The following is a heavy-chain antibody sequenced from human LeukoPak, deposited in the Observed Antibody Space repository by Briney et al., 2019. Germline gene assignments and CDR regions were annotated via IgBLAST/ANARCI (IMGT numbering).Heavy chain of an antibody. Sequence: QTGGSLRLSCAASGFTFSSYGMHWVRPAPGKGLEWVAVIWFDVSNKYYADSVKGRFTISRDNSKNTLYLEINSLRVEDTAIYYCAKDPYASGSYPSDYWGQGTLVAVPS. J-gene: IGHJ4*02. CDR2: IWFDVSNK. CDR3: AKDPYASGSYPSDY. D-gene: IGHD3-10*01. V-gene: IGHV3-33*06. CDR1: GFTFSSYG.